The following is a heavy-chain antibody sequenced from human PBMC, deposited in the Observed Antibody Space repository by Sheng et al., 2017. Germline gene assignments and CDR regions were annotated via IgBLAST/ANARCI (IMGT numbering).Heavy chain of an antibody. CDR1: GFTFSSYE. J-gene: IGHJ3*02. D-gene: IGHD3-22*01. CDR3: ARGSAITMIVAGAFDI. V-gene: IGHV3-48*03. Sequence: EVQLVESGGGLVQPGGSLRLSCAASGFTFSSYEMNWVRQAPGKGLEWVSYISSSGSTIYYADSVKGRFTISRDNAKNSLYLQMNSLRAEDTAVYYCARGSAITMIVAGAFDIWAKGQWSPSLQ. CDR2: ISSSGSTI.